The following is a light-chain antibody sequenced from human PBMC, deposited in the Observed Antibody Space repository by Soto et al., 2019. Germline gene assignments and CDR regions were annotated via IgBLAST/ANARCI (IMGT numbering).Light chain of an antibody. J-gene: IGKJ1*01. CDR2: LGS. CDR3: MQALQRPPT. Sequence: EMGMSPSPLSLPVTPGEPASISCRSSQGLLHSNGKNYLDWYLQKPGQSPQLLIYLGSNRASGVPDRFSGSGSGTDFTLRISRVEAEDVGVYYCMQALQRPPTFGQGTKVDIK. CDR1: QGLLHSNGKNY. V-gene: IGKV2-28*01.